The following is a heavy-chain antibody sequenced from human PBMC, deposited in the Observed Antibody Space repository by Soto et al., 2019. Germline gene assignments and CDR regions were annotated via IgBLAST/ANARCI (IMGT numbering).Heavy chain of an antibody. Sequence: VASVKVSCKASGYTFTGYYMHWVRQAPGQGLEWMGWINPNSGGTNYAQKFQGRVTMTRDTSISTAYTELSRLRSDDTAVYYCARAVSWSSSSGDWFDPWGQGTLVTVSS. CDR2: INPNSGGT. V-gene: IGHV1-2*02. J-gene: IGHJ5*02. CDR1: GYTFTGYY. CDR3: ARAVSWSSSSGDWFDP. D-gene: IGHD6-6*01.